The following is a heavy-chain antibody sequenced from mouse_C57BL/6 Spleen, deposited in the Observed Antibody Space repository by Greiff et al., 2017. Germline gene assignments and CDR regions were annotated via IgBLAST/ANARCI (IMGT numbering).Heavy chain of an antibody. CDR3: ARGNYGNYAWFAY. Sequence: VQGVESGAELVRPGSSVKLSCKASGYTFTSYWMHWVKQRPIQGLEWIGNIDPSDSETHYNQKFKDKATLTVDKSSSTAYMQLSSLTSEDSAVYYCARGNYGNYAWFAYWGQGTLVTVSA. J-gene: IGHJ3*01. CDR2: IDPSDSET. D-gene: IGHD2-1*01. CDR1: GYTFTSYW. V-gene: IGHV1-52*01.